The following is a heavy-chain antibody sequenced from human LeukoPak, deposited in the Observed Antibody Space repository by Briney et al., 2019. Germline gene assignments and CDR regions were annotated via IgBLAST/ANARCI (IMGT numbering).Heavy chain of an antibody. J-gene: IGHJ6*02. CDR2: INPNSGGT. CDR1: GYTFTGYY. V-gene: IGHV1-2*02. Sequence: GASVKVSCKASGYTFTGYYMHWVRQAPGQGLEWMGWINPNSGGTNYAQKFQGRVTMTRDTSIGTAYMELSRLRSDDTAVYYCARDREYHRPRTYYYYYGMDVWGQGTTVTVSS. CDR3: ARDREYHRPRTYYYYYGMDV. D-gene: IGHD2-2*01.